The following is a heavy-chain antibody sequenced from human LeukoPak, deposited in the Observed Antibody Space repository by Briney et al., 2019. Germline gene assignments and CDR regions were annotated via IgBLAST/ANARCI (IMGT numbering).Heavy chain of an antibody. CDR2: IIPILGIA. CDR1: GGTFSSYA. J-gene: IGHJ6*02. D-gene: IGHD3-10*01. Sequence: SVKVSRKASGGTFSSYAISWVRQAPGQGLEWMGRIIPILGIANYAQKFQGRVTITADKSTSTAYMELSSLRSEGTAVYYCARAGKYYYYYYGMDVWGQGTTVTVSS. V-gene: IGHV1-69*04. CDR3: ARAGKYYYYYYGMDV.